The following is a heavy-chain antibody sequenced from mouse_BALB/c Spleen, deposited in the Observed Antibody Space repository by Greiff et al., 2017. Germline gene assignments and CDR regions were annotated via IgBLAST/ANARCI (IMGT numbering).Heavy chain of an antibody. J-gene: IGHJ4*01. D-gene: IGHD2-4*01. V-gene: IGHV2-9*02. CDR1: GFSLTSYG. CDR3: ASCMISLAMDY. CDR2: IWAGGST. Sequence: QVQLQQSAPGLVQPSQSLSITCTVSGFSLTSYGVHWVRQPPGKGLEWLGVIWAGGSTNYNSALMSRLSISKDNSKSQVFLKMNSLQTDDTAMYYCASCMISLAMDYWGQGTSVTVSS.